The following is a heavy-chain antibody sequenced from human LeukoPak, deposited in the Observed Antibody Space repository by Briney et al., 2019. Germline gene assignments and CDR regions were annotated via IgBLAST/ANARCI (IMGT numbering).Heavy chain of an antibody. CDR2: ISGSGGST. CDR1: GFTFSSYA. J-gene: IGHJ4*02. D-gene: IGHD3-10*01. CDR3: AKAGSRYYFDY. V-gene: IGHV3-23*01. Sequence: GGSLRLSRAASGFTFSSYAMSWVRQAPGKGLEWVSGISGSGGSTYYADSVKGRFTISRDNSKNTLYLQMNSLRADDTAVYYCAKAGSRYYFDYWGQGTLVTVSS.